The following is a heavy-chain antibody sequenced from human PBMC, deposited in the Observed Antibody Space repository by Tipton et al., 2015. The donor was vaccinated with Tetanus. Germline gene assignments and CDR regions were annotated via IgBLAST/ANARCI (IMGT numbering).Heavy chain of an antibody. J-gene: IGHJ4*02. CDR3: ARVYFLLGRGHDLGY. CDR2: INPNSGGT. D-gene: IGHD2-21*01. CDR1: GYTFTGYY. Sequence: QLVQSGAEVKKPGASVKVSCKASGYTFTGYYMHWVRQAPGQGLEWMGWINPNSGGTNYAQKFQGRVTMTRDTSISTAYMELSRLRSDDAAVYYCARVYFLLGRGHDLGYWGQGTLVTVSS. V-gene: IGHV1-2*02.